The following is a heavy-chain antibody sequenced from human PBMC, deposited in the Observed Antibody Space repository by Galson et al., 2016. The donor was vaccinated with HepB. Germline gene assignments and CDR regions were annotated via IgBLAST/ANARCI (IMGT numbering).Heavy chain of an antibody. CDR1: GFIFRNYG. D-gene: IGHD2-2*01. CDR3: AKDGRIYCSSASCHELFHY. Sequence: SLRLSCAASGFIFRNYGMTWVRQAPGKGLEVVASINRSGSGTDYADSVKGRFTISRDNSKKTLYLQMNGLRAEDTAVYYCAKDGRIYCSSASCHELFHYWGQGTLVTVSS. J-gene: IGHJ4*02. V-gene: IGHV3-23*05. CDR2: INRSGSGT.